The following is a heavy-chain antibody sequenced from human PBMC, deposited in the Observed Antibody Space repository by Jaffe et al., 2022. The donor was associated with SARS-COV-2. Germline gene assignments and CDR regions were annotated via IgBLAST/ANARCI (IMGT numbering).Heavy chain of an antibody. J-gene: IGHJ6*02. CDR1: GGSISSSNW. Sequence: QVQLQESGPGLVKPSGTLSLTCAVSGGSISSSNWWSWVRQPPGKGLEWIGEIYHSGSTNYNPSLKSRVTISVDKSKNQFSLKLSSVTAADTAVYYCARGNYDWTPTSKLKNYYYYGMDVWGQGTTVTVSS. V-gene: IGHV4-4*02. CDR2: IYHSGST. D-gene: IGHD1-7*01. CDR3: ARGNYDWTPTSKLKNYYYYGMDV.